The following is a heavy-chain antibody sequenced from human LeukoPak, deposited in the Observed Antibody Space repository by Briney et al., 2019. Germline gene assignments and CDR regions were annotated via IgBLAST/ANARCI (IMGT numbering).Heavy chain of an antibody. CDR2: GYHSGDT. CDR1: GYSISSGYY. Sequence: SETLSLTCTVSGYSISSGYYWGWIRQPPGKGLEWIGSGYHSGDTYYNPSLKSRVTISVDTSKNQFSLKLSSVTAADTAVYYCARNSIRIMEDIWGQGTMVTVSS. D-gene: IGHD3-16*01. CDR3: ARNSIRIMEDI. J-gene: IGHJ3*02. V-gene: IGHV4-38-2*02.